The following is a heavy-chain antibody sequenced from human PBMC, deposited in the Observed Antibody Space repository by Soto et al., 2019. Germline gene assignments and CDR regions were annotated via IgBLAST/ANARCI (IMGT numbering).Heavy chain of an antibody. Sequence: GGSLRLSCAASGFTFSDYYMSWIRQAPGKGLEWVSYISSSSSYTNYADSVKGRFTISRDNAKNSLYLQMNSLRAEGTAVYYCARDSKPGYYDFWSGYYRTPPVYGMDVWGQGTTGTVSS. CDR3: ARDSKPGYYDFWSGYYRTPPVYGMDV. J-gene: IGHJ6*02. CDR1: GFTFSDYY. CDR2: ISSSSSYT. V-gene: IGHV3-11*06. D-gene: IGHD3-3*01.